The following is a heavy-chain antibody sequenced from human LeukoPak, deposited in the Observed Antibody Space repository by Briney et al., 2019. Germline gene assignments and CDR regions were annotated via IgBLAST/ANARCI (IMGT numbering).Heavy chain of an antibody. D-gene: IGHD3-22*01. V-gene: IGHV3-30*02. CDR2: IRYDGSNK. Sequence: PGGSLRLSCAASGFTFSSYGMHWVCQAPGKGLEWVAFIRYDGSNKYYADSVKGRFTISRDNSKNTLYLQMNSLRAEDTAVYYCAKDLPAHYYDSSGYYLIWGQGTLVTVSS. CDR3: AKDLPAHYYDSSGYYLI. J-gene: IGHJ4*02. CDR1: GFTFSSYG.